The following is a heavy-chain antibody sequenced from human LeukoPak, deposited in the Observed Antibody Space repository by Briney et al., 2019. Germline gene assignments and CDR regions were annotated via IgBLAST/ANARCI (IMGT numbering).Heavy chain of an antibody. J-gene: IGHJ4*02. V-gene: IGHV3-33*01. CDR2: IWYDGSNK. D-gene: IGHD3-22*01. Sequence: GGSLRLSCAASGFIFSNYGMNWVRQAPGKGLEWVAGIWYDGSNKYHADSVKGRFTISRDNSKNTLYLQINSLRAEDTAVYYCARDSGRYYVSSAFGYWGQGTLVTVSS. CDR1: GFIFSNYG. CDR3: ARDSGRYYVSSAFGY.